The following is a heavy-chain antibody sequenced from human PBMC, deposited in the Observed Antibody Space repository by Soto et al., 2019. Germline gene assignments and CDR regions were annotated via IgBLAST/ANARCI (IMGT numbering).Heavy chain of an antibody. Sequence: PGGSLRLSCAASGFPFSSYWMHWVRQAPGKGLAWVSRINSDGSSTSYADSVKGRFTISRDNAKNTLYLQMNSLRAEDTAVYYCARGAGIAVAAGYDYYSGMDVWGQGTTVTVSS. CDR1: GFPFSSYW. D-gene: IGHD6-19*01. V-gene: IGHV3-74*01. CDR3: ARGAGIAVAAGYDYYSGMDV. J-gene: IGHJ6*02. CDR2: INSDGSST.